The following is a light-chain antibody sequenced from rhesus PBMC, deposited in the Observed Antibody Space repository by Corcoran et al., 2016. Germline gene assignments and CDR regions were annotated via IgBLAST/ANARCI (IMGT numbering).Light chain of an antibody. CDR3: MQGIQLPLT. CDR1: QSLLHSGGKTY. Sequence: DIVMTQTPLSLPVTPGEPASISCRSSQSLLHSGGKTYLAWYLQKPGQSPQILIYEVSNRASGVPDRCRGSGSGTDFTLKISRVEAEDVGVYYCMQGIQLPLTFGGGTKVELK. CDR2: EVS. J-gene: IGKJ4*01. V-gene: IGKV2-90*01.